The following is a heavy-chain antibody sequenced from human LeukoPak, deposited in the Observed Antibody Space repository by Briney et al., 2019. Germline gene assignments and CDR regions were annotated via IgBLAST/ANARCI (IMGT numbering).Heavy chain of an antibody. D-gene: IGHD6-13*01. CDR1: GGSISSYY. CDR2: IYYSGST. J-gene: IGHJ4*02. V-gene: IGHV4-59*06. Sequence: SETLSLTCTVSGGSISSYYWSWIRQHPGKGLEWIGYIYYSGSTYYNPSLKSRVTISVDTSKNQFSLKLSSVTAADTAVYYCARVGSSWPYYFGYWGQGTLVTVSS. CDR3: ARVGSSWPYYFGY.